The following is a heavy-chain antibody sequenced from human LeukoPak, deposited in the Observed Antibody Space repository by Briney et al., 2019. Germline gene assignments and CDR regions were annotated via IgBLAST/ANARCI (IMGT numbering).Heavy chain of an antibody. J-gene: IGHJ6*02. D-gene: IGHD2-2*01. CDR3: ARDFTGGYQLLSAPIDYYYYGMDV. CDR2: ISSSSSTI. CDR1: GFTFSSYS. V-gene: IGHV3-48*02. Sequence: GGSLRLSCAASGFTFSSYSMNWVRQAPGKGLEWVSYISSSSSTIYYADSVKGRFTISRDNAKNSLYLQMNSLRDEDTAVYYCARDFTGGYQLLSAPIDYYYYGMDVWGQGTTVTVSS.